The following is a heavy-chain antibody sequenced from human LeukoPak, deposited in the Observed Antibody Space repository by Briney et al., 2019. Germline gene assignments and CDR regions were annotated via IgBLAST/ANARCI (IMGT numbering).Heavy chain of an antibody. V-gene: IGHV3-30*18. Sequence: GGSLRLSCAASGFTFSSYGMHWVRQAPGKGLEWVALISFDGSSQYYADSVKGRFTISRDNFKNTLYLQMNSLRAEDTAVYYCAKGTPGIELPDYWGQGTLVTVSS. CDR3: AKGTPGIELPDY. J-gene: IGHJ4*02. D-gene: IGHD2-15*01. CDR2: ISFDGSSQ. CDR1: GFTFSSYG.